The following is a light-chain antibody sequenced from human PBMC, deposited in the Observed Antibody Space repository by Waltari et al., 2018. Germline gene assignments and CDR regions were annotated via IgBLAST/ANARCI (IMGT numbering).Light chain of an antibody. CDR2: AAS. CDR1: RSISSN. CDR3: HQSYSKFAT. J-gene: IGKJ4*01. V-gene: IGKV1-39*01. Sequence: DIQMTQSPSSLSASVGDRVTITCRASRSISSNLNWYQQKPGKAPKPLIYAASSLQSGVPSRFSVGGSGSDCTLIISTLQTEDFGTYYGHQSYSKFATFGGGTRVESK.